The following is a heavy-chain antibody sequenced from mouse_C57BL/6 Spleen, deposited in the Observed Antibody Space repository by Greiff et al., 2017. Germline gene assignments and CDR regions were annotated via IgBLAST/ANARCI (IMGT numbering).Heavy chain of an antibody. J-gene: IGHJ1*03. CDR1: GYTFTNYW. CDR2: IYPGGGYT. CDR3: AYGNSWYFDV. Sequence: QVQLQQSGAELVRPGTSVKMSCKASGYTFTNYWIGWAKQRPGHGLEWIGDIYPGGGYTNYNEKFKGKATLTADKSSSTAYMQFSSLTSEDSALYYCAYGNSWYFDVWGTGTTVTVSS. D-gene: IGHD2-1*01. V-gene: IGHV1-63*01.